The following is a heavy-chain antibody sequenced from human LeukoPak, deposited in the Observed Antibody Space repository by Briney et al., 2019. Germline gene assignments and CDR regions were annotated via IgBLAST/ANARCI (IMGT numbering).Heavy chain of an antibody. CDR3: ARHSPNPDASGRYTAFDI. CDR2: IYYSGST. D-gene: IGHD6-19*01. CDR1: GGSISSSNYY. Sequence: PSETLSLTCTVSGGSISSSNYYWGWIRQPPGKGLEWIGSIYYSGSTYYNPSLKSRITISVDTSKNQFSLKLSSVTAADTAVYYCARHSPNPDASGRYTAFDIWGQGTMVTVSS. V-gene: IGHV4-39*01. J-gene: IGHJ3*02.